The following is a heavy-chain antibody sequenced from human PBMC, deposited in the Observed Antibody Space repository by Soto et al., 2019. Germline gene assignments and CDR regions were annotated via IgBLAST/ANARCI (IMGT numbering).Heavy chain of an antibody. J-gene: IGHJ5*02. CDR1: GRSLSGYY. Sequence: SETLSLTCAVYGRSLSGYYWSWIRQPPGKGLEWIGEINHSGSTNYNPSLKSRVTISVDTSKNQFSLKLSSVTAADTAVYYCARGRGEYSSSSGSNWFDPWGQGTLVTVSS. CDR2: INHSGST. D-gene: IGHD6-6*01. V-gene: IGHV4-34*01. CDR3: ARGRGEYSSSSGSNWFDP.